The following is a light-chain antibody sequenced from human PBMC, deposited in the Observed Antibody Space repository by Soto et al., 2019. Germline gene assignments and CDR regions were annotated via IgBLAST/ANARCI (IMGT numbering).Light chain of an antibody. CDR3: CSYAGSYTYV. CDR1: SSDVGEYSY. Sequence: QSALTQPRSVSGSPGESVTISCTGTSSDVGEYSYVSWYQQRPGKAPKLLIYDVTKRPSGVPDRFSGSKSGNTASLSISGLQAEDEAAYYCCSYAGSYTYVFGTETKLTVL. CDR2: DVT. J-gene: IGLJ1*01. V-gene: IGLV2-11*02.